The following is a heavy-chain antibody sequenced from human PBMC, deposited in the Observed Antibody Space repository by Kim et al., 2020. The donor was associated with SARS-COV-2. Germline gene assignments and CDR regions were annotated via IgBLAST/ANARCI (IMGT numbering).Heavy chain of an antibody. D-gene: IGHD5-12*01. CDR3: ARAKDSGDGYTKGGY. Sequence: DSVKGRFTISRDNAKNTLYLQMNSLRAEDTAVYYCARAKDSGDGYTKGGYWGQGTLVTVSS. V-gene: IGHV3-74*01. J-gene: IGHJ4*02.